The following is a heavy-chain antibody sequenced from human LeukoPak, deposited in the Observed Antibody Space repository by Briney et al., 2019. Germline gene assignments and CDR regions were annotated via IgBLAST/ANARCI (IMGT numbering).Heavy chain of an antibody. CDR3: ARVGAFGVVSDS. CDR2: IYYSGST. CDR1: GDSINSGSYY. J-gene: IGHJ4*02. D-gene: IGHD3-3*01. Sequence: SETLSLTCTVSGDSINSGSYYWVWIRQPPGKGLEWIGSIYYSGSTYYSPSLKSRVTISVDTSKIQFSLRLSSVTAADTAVYYCARVGAFGVVSDSWGQGILVTVSS. V-gene: IGHV4-39*01.